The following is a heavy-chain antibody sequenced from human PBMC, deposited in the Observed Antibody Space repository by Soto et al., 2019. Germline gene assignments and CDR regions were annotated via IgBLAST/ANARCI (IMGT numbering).Heavy chain of an antibody. Sequence: ASVKVSCKASGGTFSSYPVNWVRQAPGQGLEWIGGIIPIFGTADYAQKFQGRVTIIADESTSTAYMEMRSLRSDDTAVYYCALPGYMFSNEYDIWGQGTVVTVSS. CDR3: ALPGYMFSNEYDI. D-gene: IGHD3-10*02. J-gene: IGHJ3*02. CDR1: GGTFSSYP. V-gene: IGHV1-69*13. CDR2: IIPIFGTA.